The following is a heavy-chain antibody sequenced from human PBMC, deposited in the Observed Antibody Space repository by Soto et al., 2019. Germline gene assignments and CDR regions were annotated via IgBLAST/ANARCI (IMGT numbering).Heavy chain of an antibody. CDR3: ASGYDSSGYLFDY. V-gene: IGHV1-69*06. D-gene: IGHD3-22*01. CDR1: GGTFSSYA. J-gene: IGHJ4*02. CDR2: IIPIFGTA. Sequence: SVKVSCKASGGTFSSYAISWVRQAPRQGLEWMGGIIPIFGTANYAQKFQGRVTITADKSTSTAYMELSSLRSEDTAVYYCASGYDSSGYLFDYWGQGTLVTVSS.